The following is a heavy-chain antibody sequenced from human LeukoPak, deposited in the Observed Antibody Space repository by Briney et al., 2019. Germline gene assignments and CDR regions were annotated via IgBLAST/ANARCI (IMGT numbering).Heavy chain of an antibody. CDR2: IYHSGST. V-gene: IGHV4-38-2*02. CDR1: GYSISSGYY. CDR3: ARVTGYVMEDYFDY. Sequence: SETLSLTCTVSGYSISSGYYWGWIRQPPGKGLEWIGSIYHSGSTYYNPSLKSRVTISVDTSKNQFSLKLSSVTAADTAVYYCARVTGYVMEDYFDYWGQGTLVTVSS. J-gene: IGHJ4*02. D-gene: IGHD6-13*01.